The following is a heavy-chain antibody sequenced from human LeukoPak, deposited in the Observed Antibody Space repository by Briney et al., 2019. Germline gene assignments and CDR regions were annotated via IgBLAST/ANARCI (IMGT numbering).Heavy chain of an antibody. CDR2: ISSSGSTI. CDR3: AELGITMIGGV. Sequence: GGSLRLSCAASGFTFSSYEMNWVRQASGKGLEWVSYISSSGSTIYYADSVRGGFTISIDNANNSLYLQMNSLRAEDTAVYYCAELGITMIGGVWGKGTTVTISS. V-gene: IGHV3-48*03. D-gene: IGHD3-10*02. J-gene: IGHJ6*04. CDR1: GFTFSSYE.